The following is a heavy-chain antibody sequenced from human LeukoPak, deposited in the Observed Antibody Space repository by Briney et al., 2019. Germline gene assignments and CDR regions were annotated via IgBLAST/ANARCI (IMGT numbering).Heavy chain of an antibody. CDR1: GGSLSGYS. CDR2: INHRGST. Sequence: SETLSLTCAVYGGSLSGYSWSWVRQPPGKGLEWIGEINHRGSTNYNPSLKSRVTISVDTSKNRFSLRLNSVTAADTAVYYCARAKVVLGTFYYSHAMDVWGHGTMVTVSS. V-gene: IGHV4-34*01. CDR3: ARAKVVLGTFYYSHAMDV. D-gene: IGHD2-15*01. J-gene: IGHJ6*02.